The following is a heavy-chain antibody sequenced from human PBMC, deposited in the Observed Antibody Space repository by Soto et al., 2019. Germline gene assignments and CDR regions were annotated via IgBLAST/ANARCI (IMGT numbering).Heavy chain of an antibody. Sequence: QVQLVQSGAEVKKPGSLVKVSCKASGGTFSSYAISWVRQAPGQGLEWMGGIIPIFGTANYAQKFQGRVTITADESTSTAYMELSSLRSEDTAVYYCARGTTMIVVVRGGWFDPWGQGTLVTVSS. CDR2: IIPIFGTA. D-gene: IGHD3-22*01. V-gene: IGHV1-69*01. CDR1: GGTFSSYA. CDR3: ARGTTMIVVVRGGWFDP. J-gene: IGHJ5*02.